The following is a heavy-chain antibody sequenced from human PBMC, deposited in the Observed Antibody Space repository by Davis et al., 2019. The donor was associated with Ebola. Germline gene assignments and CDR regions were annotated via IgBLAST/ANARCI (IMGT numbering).Heavy chain of an antibody. D-gene: IGHD6-19*01. CDR3: AKDGVAVAGDY. Sequence: GGSLRLSCAASGFTFSSYAMSWVRQAPGKGLEWVAVISYDGSNKYYADSVKGRFTISRDNSQNTLSLQMNSLRAEDTAVYYCAKDGVAVAGDYWGQGTLVTVSS. CDR1: GFTFSSYA. J-gene: IGHJ4*02. V-gene: IGHV3-30*18. CDR2: ISYDGSNK.